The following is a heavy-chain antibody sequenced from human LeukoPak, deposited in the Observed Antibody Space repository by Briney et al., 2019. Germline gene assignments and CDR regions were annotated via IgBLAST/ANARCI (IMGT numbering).Heavy chain of an antibody. Sequence: GESLKISCKGSGYSFTSYWIGWVRQMPGKGLEWMGIIYPGDSDTRYSPSFQGQVTISADKSISTAYLQWSGLKASDTAMYYCARLSRYYYYYMDVWGKGTTVTVSS. V-gene: IGHV5-51*01. CDR3: ARLSRYYYYYMDV. J-gene: IGHJ6*03. CDR2: IYPGDSDT. D-gene: IGHD6-6*01. CDR1: GYSFTSYW.